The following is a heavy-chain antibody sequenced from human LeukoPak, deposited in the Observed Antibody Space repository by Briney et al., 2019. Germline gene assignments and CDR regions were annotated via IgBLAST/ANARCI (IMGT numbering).Heavy chain of an antibody. CDR1: GFTFSSYW. Sequence: GGSLRLSCAASGFTFSSYWMHWVRQAPGKGLEWVSIVYTGGRTFHADSVKGRFTMSRDQSKNTVGLQMNSLRSEDTALYYCARGSMPGTGFPFDYWGQGTQVSVSS. D-gene: IGHD3-9*01. V-gene: IGHV3-53*05. CDR3: ARGSMPGTGFPFDY. CDR2: VYTGGRT. J-gene: IGHJ4*02.